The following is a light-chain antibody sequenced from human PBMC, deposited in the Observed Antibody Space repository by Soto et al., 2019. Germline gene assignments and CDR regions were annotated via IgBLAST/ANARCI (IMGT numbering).Light chain of an antibody. V-gene: IGLV1-40*01. CDR2: GNS. Sequence: QSVLAQPPSVSGAPGQRVTISCTGSTSNIGAGYDVHWYQHLPGTAPKLIIYGNSNRPSGVPDRFSGSQSGTSASLVITGLQTEDEADYYCQTYDSNLNVVFGGGTKVTVL. J-gene: IGLJ2*01. CDR3: QTYDSNLNVV. CDR1: TSNIGAGYD.